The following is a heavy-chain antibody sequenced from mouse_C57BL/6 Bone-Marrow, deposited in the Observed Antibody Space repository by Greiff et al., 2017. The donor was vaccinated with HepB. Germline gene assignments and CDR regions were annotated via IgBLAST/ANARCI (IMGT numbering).Heavy chain of an antibody. D-gene: IGHD1-1*01. J-gene: IGHJ4*01. CDR1: GYTFTSYW. CDR2: IYPGNSDT. V-gene: IGHV1-5*01. Sequence: VQLQQSGTVLARPGASVKMSCKTSGYTFTSYWMHWVKQRPGQGLEWIGAIYPGNSDTSYNQKFKGKAKLTAVTSASTAYMELSSLTNEDSAVYYCTKPYYYGSSYFYYAMDYWGQGTSVTVSS. CDR3: TKPYYYGSSYFYYAMDY.